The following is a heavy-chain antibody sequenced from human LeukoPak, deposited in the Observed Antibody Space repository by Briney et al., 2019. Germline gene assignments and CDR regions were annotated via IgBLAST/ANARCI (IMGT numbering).Heavy chain of an antibody. CDR1: GGSFSGYY. CDR3: ARGISSSSFDYYYYYMDV. V-gene: IGHV4-34*01. D-gene: IGHD6-6*01. J-gene: IGHJ6*03. CDR2: INHSGST. Sequence: PSETLSLTCAAYGGSFSGYYWSWIRQLPGKGLEWIGEINHSGSTNYNPSLKSRVTISVDTSKNQFSLKLSSVTAADTAVYYCARGISSSSFDYYYYYMDVWGKGTTVTVSS.